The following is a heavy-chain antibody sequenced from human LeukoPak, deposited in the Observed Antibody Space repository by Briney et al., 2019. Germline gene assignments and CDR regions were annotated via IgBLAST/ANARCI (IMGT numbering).Heavy chain of an antibody. J-gene: IGHJ4*02. D-gene: IGHD2-8*01. V-gene: IGHV4-31*03. CDR3: SRENGAFSPFGY. CDR1: GGSIGSGGYY. CDR2: IYYSGST. Sequence: SQTLSLTCTVSGGSIGSGGYYWSWIRQHPGKGLEWIGYIYYSGSTYYNPSLKSRVTISVDTSKNQFSLKLSSVTAADTAVYYCSRENGAFSPFGYWGQGTLVTVPS.